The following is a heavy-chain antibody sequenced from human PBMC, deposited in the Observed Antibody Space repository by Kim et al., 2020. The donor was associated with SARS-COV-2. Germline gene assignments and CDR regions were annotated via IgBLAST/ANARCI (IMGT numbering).Heavy chain of an antibody. J-gene: IGHJ5*02. D-gene: IGHD3-10*01. Sequence: RFTISRDNSKNTLYLQMNSLRAEDTAVYYCAKDRFRITMVRGVRGGWFDPWGQGTLVTVSS. CDR3: AKDRFRITMVRGVRGGWFDP. V-gene: IGHV3-23*01.